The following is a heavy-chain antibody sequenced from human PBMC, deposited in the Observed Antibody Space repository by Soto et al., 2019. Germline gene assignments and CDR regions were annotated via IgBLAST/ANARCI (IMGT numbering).Heavy chain of an antibody. Sequence: GGSLRLSCAASGFTFSSYGMHWVRQAPGKGLEWVAVISYDGSNKYYADSVKGRFTISRDNSKNTLYLQMNSLRAEDTAVYYCAKDQIPQTAMVRWYYYYYMDVWGKGTTVTVSS. V-gene: IGHV3-30*18. D-gene: IGHD5-18*01. CDR1: GFTFSSYG. CDR3: AKDQIPQTAMVRWYYYYYMDV. J-gene: IGHJ6*03. CDR2: ISYDGSNK.